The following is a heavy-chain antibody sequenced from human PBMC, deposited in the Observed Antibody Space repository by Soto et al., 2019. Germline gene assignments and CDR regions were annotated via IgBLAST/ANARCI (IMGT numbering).Heavy chain of an antibody. CDR2: MKPSGGST. Sequence: ASVKVSCKASGYTFTSSYMHWVRQALGQWLEWMGIMKPSGGSTSYAQKVQGRGTMTRDTSTSTVYMELSSLRSEDTAVYYCARARYCSSTSCSRGWFDPWGQGTLVTVSS. D-gene: IGHD2-2*01. CDR1: GYTFTSSY. V-gene: IGHV1-46*01. J-gene: IGHJ5*02. CDR3: ARARYCSSTSCSRGWFDP.